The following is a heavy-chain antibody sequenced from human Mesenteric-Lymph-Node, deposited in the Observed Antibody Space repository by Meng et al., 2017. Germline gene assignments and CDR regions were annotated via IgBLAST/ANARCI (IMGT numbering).Heavy chain of an antibody. CDR1: GGSISSSPFY. Sequence: SETLSLTCTVSGGSISSSPFYWGWIRQPPGKGLEWIGSIHDSGSTYYNPSLKSRVTISVDTSKNQLSLKLTSVTAADTAVYYCARRNGGSSNFDYWGQGTLVTVSS. D-gene: IGHD2-15*01. J-gene: IGHJ4*02. CDR2: IHDSGST. CDR3: ARRNGGSSNFDY. V-gene: IGHV4-39*07.